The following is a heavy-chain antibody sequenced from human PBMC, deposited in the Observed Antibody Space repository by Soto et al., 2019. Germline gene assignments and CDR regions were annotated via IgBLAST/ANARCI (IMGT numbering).Heavy chain of an antibody. CDR1: GYTFTSYA. D-gene: IGHD2-21*02. V-gene: IGHV1-3*01. Sequence: ASVKVSCKASGYTFTSYAMHWVRQAPGQRLEWMGWINAGNGNTKYSQKFQGRVTITRDTSTSTAYMELSSLRSEDTAVYYCATAYCGGDCLYIDYRGQATLVTVSS. CDR3: ATAYCGGDCLYIDY. J-gene: IGHJ4*02. CDR2: INAGNGNT.